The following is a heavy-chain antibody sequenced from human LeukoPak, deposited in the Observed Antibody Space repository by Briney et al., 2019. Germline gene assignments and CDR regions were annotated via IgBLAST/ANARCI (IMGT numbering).Heavy chain of an antibody. D-gene: IGHD1-26*01. CDR3: ARGRSNYYGMDV. J-gene: IGHJ6*02. V-gene: IGHV4-61*01. Sequence: SETLSLTCTVSGGSVSSGSYYWSWIRQPPGKGLEWIGYIYYSGSTNYNPSLKSRVTMSVDTSKNLFSLKVSSVTAADTAVYYCARGRSNYYGMDVWGQGTTVTVSS. CDR1: GGSVSSGSYY. CDR2: IYYSGST.